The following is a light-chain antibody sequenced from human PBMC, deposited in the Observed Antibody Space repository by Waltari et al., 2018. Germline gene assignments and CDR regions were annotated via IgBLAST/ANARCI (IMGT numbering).Light chain of an antibody. CDR3: ATWDTSLSAVR. CDR1: SSNIGNNF. J-gene: IGLJ2*01. V-gene: IGLV1-51*01. CDR2: DNT. Sequence: QSVLTQPPSMSSAPGQKVTISCSGSSSNIGNNFVSWYRQLPGAAPELLIYDNTFRPTGFPARFSGSKSGTSATLGITGIRTGDEADYYCATWDTSLSAVRFGGGTKLTVL.